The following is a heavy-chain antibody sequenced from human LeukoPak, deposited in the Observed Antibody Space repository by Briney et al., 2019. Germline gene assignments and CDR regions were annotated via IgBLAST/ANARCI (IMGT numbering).Heavy chain of an antibody. J-gene: IGHJ4*02. CDR2: IYYSGST. D-gene: IGHD2-2*01. CDR3: ARESCSSTSCPFDY. Sequence: SETLSLTCTVSGDSISGYYWSWIRQPPGKGLEWIGYIYYSGSTNYNPSLKSRVTISVDTSKNQFSLKLSSVTAADTAVYYCARESCSSTSCPFDYWGQGTLVTVSS. V-gene: IGHV4-59*01. CDR1: GDSISGYY.